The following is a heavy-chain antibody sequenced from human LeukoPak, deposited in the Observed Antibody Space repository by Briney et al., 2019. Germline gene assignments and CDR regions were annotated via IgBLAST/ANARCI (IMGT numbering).Heavy chain of an antibody. D-gene: IGHD3-16*02. V-gene: IGHV3-21*01. CDR3: ARDGTFGGVIVFPSSFDY. CDR1: GFTFSSYS. CDR2: ISSSSSYI. Sequence: GGSLRLSCAASGFTFSSYSMNWVRQAPGKGLEWVSSISSSSSYIYYADSVKGRFTISRDNAKNSLYLQMNSLRAEDTAVYYCARDGTFGGVIVFPSSFDYWGQGTLVTVSS. J-gene: IGHJ4*02.